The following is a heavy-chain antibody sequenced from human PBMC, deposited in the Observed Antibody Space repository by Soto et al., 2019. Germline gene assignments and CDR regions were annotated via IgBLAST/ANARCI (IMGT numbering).Heavy chain of an antibody. CDR3: ARHLPSSGWPRGMDV. V-gene: IGHV4-39*01. CDR2: IYYSGST. J-gene: IGHJ6*02. D-gene: IGHD6-19*01. Sequence: SETLSLTCTVSGGSISSSSYYCVFIRQPPGKGLEWIGSIYYSGSTYYNPSLKSRVTISVDTSKNQFSLKLSSVTAADTAVYYCARHLPSSGWPRGMDVWGQGTTVTVSS. CDR1: GGSISSSSYY.